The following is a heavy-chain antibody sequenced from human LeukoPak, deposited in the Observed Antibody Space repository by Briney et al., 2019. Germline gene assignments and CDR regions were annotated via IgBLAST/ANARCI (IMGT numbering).Heavy chain of an antibody. J-gene: IGHJ4*02. V-gene: IGHV3-33*01. CDR3: AREGPRGNSQFDY. CDR1: GFTFSSYG. CDR2: IWYDGSNK. Sequence: GRSLRLSCAASGFTFSSYGMHWVRQAPGKGLEWVALIWYDGSNKYYTDSVKGRLTISRDNSKNTLYLQMNSLRAEDTAVYYCAREGPRGNSQFDYWGQGTLVTVSS. D-gene: IGHD2/OR15-2a*01.